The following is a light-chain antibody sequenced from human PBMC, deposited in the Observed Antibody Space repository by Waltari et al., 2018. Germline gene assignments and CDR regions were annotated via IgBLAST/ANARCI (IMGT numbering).Light chain of an antibody. CDR2: EVS. CDR3: SSFAGGGNPVL. CDR1: SSDVGGYNY. V-gene: IGLV2-8*01. J-gene: IGLJ2*01. Sequence: QSALTQPPSASGSPGPSVTITCRGTSSDVGGYNYVSWYQQHPGKVPKLMIFEVSKRPSGVPDRFSGSKSGNTASLTVSGLQAEDEADYYCSSFAGGGNPVLFGGGTRLTVL.